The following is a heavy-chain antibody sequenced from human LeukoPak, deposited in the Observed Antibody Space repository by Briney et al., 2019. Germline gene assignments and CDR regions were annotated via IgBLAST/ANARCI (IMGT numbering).Heavy chain of an antibody. CDR3: ARGHFGVVAHFDY. Sequence: SETLSLTCTVSGGSISSYYWSWIRQPPGKGLEWIGYIYYSGSTNYNPSLKSRVTISVDTSKNQFSLKLSSVTAADTVVYYCARGHFGVVAHFDYWGQGTLVTVSS. V-gene: IGHV4-59*01. CDR1: GGSISSYY. CDR2: IYYSGST. J-gene: IGHJ4*02. D-gene: IGHD3-3*01.